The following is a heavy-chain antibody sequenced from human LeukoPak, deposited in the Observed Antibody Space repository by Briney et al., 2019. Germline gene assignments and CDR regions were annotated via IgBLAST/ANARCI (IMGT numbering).Heavy chain of an antibody. Sequence: SVKVSCKASGGTFSSYAISWVRQAPGQGLEWMGGIIPIFGTANYAQKFQGRVTVTADESTSTAYMELSSLRSEDTAVYYCARCPIVVVPAAIGGGFQDWFDPWGQGTLVTVSS. CDR1: GGTFSSYA. CDR3: ARCPIVVVPAAIGGGFQDWFDP. CDR2: IIPIFGTA. J-gene: IGHJ5*02. D-gene: IGHD2-2*01. V-gene: IGHV1-69*01.